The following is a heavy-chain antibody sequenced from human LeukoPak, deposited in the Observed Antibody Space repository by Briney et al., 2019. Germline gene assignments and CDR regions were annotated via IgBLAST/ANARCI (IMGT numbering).Heavy chain of an antibody. J-gene: IGHJ4*02. Sequence: GGSLRLSCAASGFTFSSYSMNWVRQAPGKGLEWVSAIRGDAGSTGYADSVKGRFTISRDNAKNSLYLQMNSLRVEDTALYYCARVWAWGSGNYFDNWGQGTLVTASS. D-gene: IGHD7-27*01. CDR1: GFTFSSYS. V-gene: IGHV3-20*04. CDR2: IRGDAGST. CDR3: ARVWAWGSGNYFDN.